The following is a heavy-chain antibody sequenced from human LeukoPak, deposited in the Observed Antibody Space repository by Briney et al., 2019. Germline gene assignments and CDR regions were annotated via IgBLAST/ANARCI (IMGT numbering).Heavy chain of an antibody. V-gene: IGHV4-61*02. CDR2: IYTSGST. Sequence: PSQTLSLTCTVSGGSISSGSYYWSWIRQPAGKGLEWIGRIYTSGSTNYNPSLKSRVTISVDTSKNQFSLKLSSVTAADTAVYYCARLAAQYYFDYWGQGTLVTVSS. CDR1: GGSISSGSYY. J-gene: IGHJ4*02. D-gene: IGHD6-13*01. CDR3: ARLAAQYYFDY.